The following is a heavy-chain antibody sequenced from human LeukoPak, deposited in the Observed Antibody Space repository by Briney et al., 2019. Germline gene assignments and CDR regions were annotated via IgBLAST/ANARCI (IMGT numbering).Heavy chain of an antibody. CDR1: GYTFTSYD. J-gene: IGHJ6*03. D-gene: IGHD6-6*01. CDR2: MNPNSGNT. Sequence: GASVKVSCKASGYTFTSYDINWVRQATGQGLEWMGWMNPNSGNTGYAQKFQGRVTMTRNTSISTAYMELSSLRSEDTAVYYCARRAYTRAARIYYYYYMDVWGKGTTVTVSS. CDR3: ARRAYTRAARIYYYYYMDV. V-gene: IGHV1-8*01.